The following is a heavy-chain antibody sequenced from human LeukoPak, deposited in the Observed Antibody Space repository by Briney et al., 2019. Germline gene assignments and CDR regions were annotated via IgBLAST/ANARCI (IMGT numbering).Heavy chain of an antibody. Sequence: GGSLRLSCAASGFTVSSNYMSWVRQAPGKRLEWVSVIYSGGSTYYADSVKGRFTISRDNSKNTLYLQMNSLRAEDTAVYYCARGALGGDLDYWGQGTLVTVSS. CDR3: ARGALGGDLDY. CDR2: IYSGGST. J-gene: IGHJ4*02. V-gene: IGHV3-53*01. CDR1: GFTVSSNY. D-gene: IGHD2-21*02.